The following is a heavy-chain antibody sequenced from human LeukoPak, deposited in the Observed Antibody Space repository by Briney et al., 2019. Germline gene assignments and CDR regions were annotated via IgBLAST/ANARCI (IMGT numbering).Heavy chain of an antibody. CDR2: IYYSGSA. J-gene: IGHJ2*01. CDR3: ARGRYSNGSWYFGL. V-gene: IGHV4-59*01. D-gene: IGHD4-11*01. CDR1: GGSISSYY. Sequence: SETLSLTCTVSGGSISSYYWSWIRQPPGKGLEWIGYIYYSGSANYNPSLKSRVTLSVDTSKNQFSLKLNSVTAADTAVYYCARGRYSNGSWYFGLWGRGTLVTVSS.